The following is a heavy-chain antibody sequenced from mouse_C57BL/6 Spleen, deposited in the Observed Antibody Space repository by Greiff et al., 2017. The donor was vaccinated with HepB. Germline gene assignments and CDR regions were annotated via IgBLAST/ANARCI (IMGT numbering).Heavy chain of an antibody. CDR2: ISSGSSTI. CDR3: ARAYGSSLDY. CDR1: GFTFSDYG. J-gene: IGHJ2*01. Sequence: EVKLMESGGGLVKPGGSLKLSCAASGFTFSDYGMHWVRQAPEKGLEWVAYISSGSSTIYYADTVKGRFTISRDNAKNTLFLQMTSLRSEDTAMYYCARAYGSSLDYWGQGTTLTVSS. V-gene: IGHV5-17*01. D-gene: IGHD1-1*01.